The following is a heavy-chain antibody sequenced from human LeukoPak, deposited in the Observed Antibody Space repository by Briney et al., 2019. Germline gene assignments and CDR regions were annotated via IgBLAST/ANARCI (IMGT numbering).Heavy chain of an antibody. CDR3: ARRPPVTGDAFDI. CDR1: GYSFTSYW. CDR2: IYPGDSDT. V-gene: IGHV5-51*01. D-gene: IGHD6-19*01. Sequence: GESLKISSKGSGYSFTSYWIGWVRQMPGKGLEWMGIIYPGDSDTRYSPSFQGQVTISADKSISTAYLQWSSLKASDAAMYYCARRPPVTGDAFDIWGQGTMVTVSS. J-gene: IGHJ3*02.